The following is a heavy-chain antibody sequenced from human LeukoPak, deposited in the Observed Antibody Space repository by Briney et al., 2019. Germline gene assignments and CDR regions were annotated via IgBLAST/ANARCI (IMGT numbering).Heavy chain of an antibody. Sequence: SEILSLTCTVSGGSISSYYWNWIRQPAGKGLEWIGRIYSSGSTSYNSSLKSRVIMSVDTSKNQFSLKLSSVTAADTAVYYCARTKGGYEFLLDYWGQGTLVTVSS. CDR2: IYSSGST. D-gene: IGHD5-12*01. CDR3: ARTKGGYEFLLDY. CDR1: GGSISSYY. V-gene: IGHV4-4*07. J-gene: IGHJ4*02.